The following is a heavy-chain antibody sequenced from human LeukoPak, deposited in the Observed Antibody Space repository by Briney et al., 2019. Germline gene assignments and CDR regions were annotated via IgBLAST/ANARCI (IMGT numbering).Heavy chain of an antibody. CDR1: GFTFSFYS. CDR3: ARDLEQLGDY. CDR2: ISSSSSYI. D-gene: IGHD6-6*01. J-gene: IGHJ4*02. Sequence: PGGSLRLSCEASGFTFSFYSMNWVRQAPGKGLEWVSSISSSSSYIYYADSVKGRFTISRDNAKNSLYLQMNSLRAEDTAVYYCARDLEQLGDYWGQGTLVTVSS. V-gene: IGHV3-21*01.